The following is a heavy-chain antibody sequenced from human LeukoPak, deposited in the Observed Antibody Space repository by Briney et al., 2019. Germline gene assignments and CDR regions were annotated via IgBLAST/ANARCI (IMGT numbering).Heavy chain of an antibody. CDR1: GYNFINYW. CDR3: ARHREWGGSHYIED. D-gene: IGHD3-3*01. Sequence: GESLKISCKGSGYNFINYWIGWGRQKPGKSLEWMGIIHPLDSDTRYSPSFLGHVSLSVDTSTSTAYLHWSSLEASDTAIYHCARHREWGGSHYIEDWGKGALVTVSS. J-gene: IGHJ4*02. V-gene: IGHV5-51*01. CDR2: IHPLDSDT.